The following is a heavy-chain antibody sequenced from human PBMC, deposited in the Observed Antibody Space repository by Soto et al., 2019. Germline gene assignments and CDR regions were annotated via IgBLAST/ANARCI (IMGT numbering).Heavy chain of an antibody. Sequence: QVQLVLSGAEVKKPGSSVKVSCKATGGTFSSYTISWVRQALGQGLEWMGRIIPILGIAYYAPKFQGGSTITADRSTSRAYMERSRLRSEVTAMYYCARDTLGVDYYDRSGYAGGCGKGTMVTVSS. CDR2: IIPILGIA. J-gene: IGHJ4*02. V-gene: IGHV1-69*08. CDR1: GGTFSSYT. D-gene: IGHD3-22*01. CDR3: ARDTLGVDYYDRSGYAGG.